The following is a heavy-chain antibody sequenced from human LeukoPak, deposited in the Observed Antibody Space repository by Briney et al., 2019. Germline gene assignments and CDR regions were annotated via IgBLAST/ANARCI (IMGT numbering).Heavy chain of an antibody. CDR1: GGTFSSYA. D-gene: IGHD5-18*01. CDR3: AFEGYNYGYN. V-gene: IGHV1-69*13. CDR2: IIPIFGTS. J-gene: IGHJ4*02. Sequence: HGASVKVSCKASGGTFSSYAINWVRQAPGQGLKWMGGIIPIFGTSNYAHKFQGRVTITADESTSTVYMELSSLRSDDTAIYYCAFEGYNYGYNWGQGTLVTVSS.